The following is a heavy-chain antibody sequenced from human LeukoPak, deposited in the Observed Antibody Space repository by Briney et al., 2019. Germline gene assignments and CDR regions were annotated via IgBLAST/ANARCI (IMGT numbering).Heavy chain of an antibody. CDR3: ARDPDIAARPWYYYYMDV. V-gene: IGHV1-18*01. J-gene: IGHJ6*03. D-gene: IGHD6-6*01. Sequence: SVKVSRKASGYTFTSYGISWVPQAPGQGLEWMGWISAENGNTNYAQKLQGRVTMTTGTSTSTAYMELRSLRSDDTAVYYCARDPDIAARPWYYYYMDVWGKGITVTGSS. CDR2: ISAENGNT. CDR1: GYTFTSYG.